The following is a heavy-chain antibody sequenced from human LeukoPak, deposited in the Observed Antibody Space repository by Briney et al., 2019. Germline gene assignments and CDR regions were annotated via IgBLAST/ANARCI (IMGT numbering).Heavy chain of an antibody. CDR1: GGSFSGYY. J-gene: IGHJ4*02. V-gene: IGHV4-34*01. Sequence: SETLSLTCAVYGGSFSGYYWSWIRQPPGKGLEWIGEINHSGSTNYNPSLKSRVTISVDTSKNQFSLKLSSVTAADTAVYYCARPFDYGSGSYSPFDYWGQGTLVTVSS. D-gene: IGHD3-10*01. CDR3: ARPFDYGSGSYSPFDY. CDR2: INHSGST.